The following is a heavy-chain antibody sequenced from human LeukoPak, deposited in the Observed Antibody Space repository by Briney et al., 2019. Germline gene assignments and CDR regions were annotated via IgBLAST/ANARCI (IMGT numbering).Heavy chain of an antibody. V-gene: IGHV3-66*01. J-gene: IGHJ4*02. D-gene: IGHD5-12*01. Sequence: GGSLRLSCAASGFSVSNKFMTWVRQAPGRGLESVAVINDRVKTYYADSVRGRFTISRDNSKNMLFLQMRSLRAEDTAVYYCAKWGPHCTSSYCPALDNWGQGALVTVSS. CDR3: AKWGPHCTSSYCPALDN. CDR2: INDRVKT. CDR1: GFSVSNKF.